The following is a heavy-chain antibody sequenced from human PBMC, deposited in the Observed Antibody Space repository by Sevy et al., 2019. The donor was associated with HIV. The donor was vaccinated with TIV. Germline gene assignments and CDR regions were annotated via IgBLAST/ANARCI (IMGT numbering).Heavy chain of an antibody. D-gene: IGHD4-17*01. J-gene: IGHJ5*02. CDR1: GFTFSSSA. Sequence: GGSLRLSCVASGFTFSSSAMSWVRQAPGKGLEWVSTIGCSGDSTYFADSVKGRFTISGDNSKNTLYLQMDSLRAEGTAVYYGAKGPDYGDDGGWSDPWGQGTLVTVSS. V-gene: IGHV3-23*01. CDR3: AKGPDYGDDGGWSDP. CDR2: IGCSGDST.